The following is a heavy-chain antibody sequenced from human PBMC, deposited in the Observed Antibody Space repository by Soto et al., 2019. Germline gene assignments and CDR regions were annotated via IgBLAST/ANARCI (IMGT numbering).Heavy chain of an antibody. Sequence: QVQLVESGGGVVQPGRSPRLSCAASGFTFSNFGMHWVRQAPGKGLEWVAAISSDGGDKYYSHSLKDPFTISRDNSKNTLFLQMNSLRVEDTAVYYCVKGSEVARQELDHWGQGILVTVSS. CDR3: VKGSEVARQELDH. D-gene: IGHD2-15*01. CDR2: ISSDGGDK. J-gene: IGHJ4*02. V-gene: IGHV3-30*18. CDR1: GFTFSNFG.